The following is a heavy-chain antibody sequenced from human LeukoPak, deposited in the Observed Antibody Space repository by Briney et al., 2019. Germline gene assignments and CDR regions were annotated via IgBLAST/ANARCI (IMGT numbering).Heavy chain of an antibody. CDR2: ISDSGGST. D-gene: IGHD6-6*01. CDR1: GFTFSNYA. V-gene: IGHV3-23*01. Sequence: GGSLRLSCAASGFTFSNYAMSWARQAPGKGLECVSVISDSGGSTDYADSVKGRFTISRDNSKNTLYLQMNSLRAEDTAVYYCAKHIAARPSYFDYWGQGTLVTVSS. J-gene: IGHJ4*02. CDR3: AKHIAARPSYFDY.